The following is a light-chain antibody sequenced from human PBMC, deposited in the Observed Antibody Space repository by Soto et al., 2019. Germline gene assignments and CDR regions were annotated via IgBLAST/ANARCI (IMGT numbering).Light chain of an antibody. CDR3: CSYAGSSTDV. V-gene: IGLV2-23*01. CDR2: EGS. CDR1: SSDVGGYKS. J-gene: IGLJ1*01. Sequence: QSALTQPASVSGSPGQSITISCTGTSSDVGGYKSVSWYQQHPGKAPKLLIYEGSKRPSGVSIRFSGSRSGNTASLTISGLQAGDESDYYCCSYAGSSTDVFGSGTKLTVL.